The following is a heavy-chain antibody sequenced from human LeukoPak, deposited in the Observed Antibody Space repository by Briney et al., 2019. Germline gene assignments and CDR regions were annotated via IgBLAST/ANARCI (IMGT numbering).Heavy chain of an antibody. Sequence: ASVKVSCKASGGTFSNYAISWVRQAPGQGLEWMGYISPICGTTHYAQNVQGRVTITGDEATTTAYMDVSSLRSDDTAVYSCVRGEIELGGHYYYYWMCVLGKGATVTVSS. V-gene: IGHV1-69*13. CDR3: VRGEIELGGHYYYYWMCV. CDR2: ISPICGTT. CDR1: GGTFSNYA. J-gene: IGHJ6*04. D-gene: IGHD2/OR15-2a*01.